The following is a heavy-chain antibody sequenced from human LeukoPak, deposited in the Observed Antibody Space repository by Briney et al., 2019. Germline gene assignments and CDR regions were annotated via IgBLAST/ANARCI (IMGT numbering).Heavy chain of an antibody. CDR2: ISAYNGNT. Sequence: ASVTVSCKASGYTFTSYGISWVRQAPGQGLEWMGWISAYNGNTNYAQKLQGRVTMTTDTSTSTAYMELRSLRSDDTAVYYCARDDSSGWYGRNFDYWGQGTLVTVSS. CDR3: ARDDSSGWYGRNFDY. D-gene: IGHD6-19*01. CDR1: GYTFTSYG. V-gene: IGHV1-18*01. J-gene: IGHJ4*02.